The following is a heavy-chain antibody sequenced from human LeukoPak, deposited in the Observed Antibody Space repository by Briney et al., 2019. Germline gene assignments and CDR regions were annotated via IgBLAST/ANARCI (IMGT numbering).Heavy chain of an antibody. CDR2: IYYSGST. J-gene: IGHJ3*02. CDR1: GGSISSRGYY. D-gene: IGHD2-21*01. Sequence: SETLSPTCTFSGGSISSRGYYWGGFPQPPGKGLGGIGSIYYSGSTYYNPSLKSRVTISVDTSKNQFSLKLSSVTAADTAVYYCAGPGVVVIATSFAFDIWGQGTMVTVSS. V-gene: IGHV4-39*01. CDR3: AGPGVVVIATSFAFDI.